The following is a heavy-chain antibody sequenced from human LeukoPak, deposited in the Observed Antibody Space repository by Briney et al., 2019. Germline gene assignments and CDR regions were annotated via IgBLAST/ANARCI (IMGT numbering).Heavy chain of an antibody. V-gene: IGHV4-31*03. CDR3: ARDRPDTTSPTTVGRFDP. CDR1: GDSISSGGFY. D-gene: IGHD1-14*01. CDR2: IYSTGTT. Sequence: PSQTLSLICSVSGDSISSGGFYWHWIRQHPEKGLEWSGYIYSTGTTYYNPSLTSRLTMSLDTSKNQFSLKVTSVTAADTAVYFCARDRPDTTSPTTVGRFDPWGQGTLVTVSS. J-gene: IGHJ5*02.